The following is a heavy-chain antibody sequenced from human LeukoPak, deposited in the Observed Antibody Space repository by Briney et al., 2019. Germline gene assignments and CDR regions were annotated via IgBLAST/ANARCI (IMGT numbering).Heavy chain of an antibody. J-gene: IGHJ4*02. D-gene: IGHD7-27*01. CDR1: GYSISSGYH. V-gene: IGHV4-38-2*02. Sequence: ASETPSLTCVVSGYSISSGYHWGWIRQPPGEGLEWIGSVYRSGSTYYNPSLKSRVTISVDTSKNQISLKVRSVTAADTAVYYCARENWVFDYWGQGILVTVSS. CDR3: ARENWVFDY. CDR2: VYRSGST.